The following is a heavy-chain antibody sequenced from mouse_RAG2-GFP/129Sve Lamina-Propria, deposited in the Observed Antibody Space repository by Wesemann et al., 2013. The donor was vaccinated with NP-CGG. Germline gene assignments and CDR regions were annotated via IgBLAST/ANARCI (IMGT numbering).Heavy chain of an antibody. V-gene: IGHV1-39*01. CDR3: AKGLGERDFDY. D-gene: IGHD4-1*01. J-gene: IGHJ2*01. CDR1: GYSFTDYN. CDR2: INPNYGTT. Sequence: GASVKISCKASGYSFTDYNMNWVKQSNGKSLEWIGVINPNYGTTSYNQKFKGKATLTVDQSSSTAYMQLNSLTSEDSAVYYCAKGLGERDFDYWGQGTTLTVSS.